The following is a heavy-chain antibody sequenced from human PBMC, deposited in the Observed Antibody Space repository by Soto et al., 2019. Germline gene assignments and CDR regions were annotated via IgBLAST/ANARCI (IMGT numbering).Heavy chain of an antibody. D-gene: IGHD1-1*01. CDR2: IYATGTT. CDR3: VRDGTKTLRDWFDP. V-gene: IGHV4-4*07. J-gene: IGHJ5*02. Sequence: SETLSLTCTVSGASISGFYWSWIRKSAGKGLEWIRRIYATGTTDYNPSLKSRVMMSVDTSKKQFSLKLRSVTAADTAVYYCVRDGTKTLRDWFDPWGQGISVTVSS. CDR1: GASISGFY.